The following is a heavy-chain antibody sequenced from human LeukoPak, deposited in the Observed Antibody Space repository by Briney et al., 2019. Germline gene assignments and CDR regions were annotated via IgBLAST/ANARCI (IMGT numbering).Heavy chain of an antibody. V-gene: IGHV3-33*06. Sequence: PGGSLRLSCAASGFTFSNYGMHWIRQAPGKGLEWVAGVWYDGRKTYCADSVRGRFTISRENSKNTLFLQMNNLRAEDTAIYFCAKDLGTTGMYFQYWGQGNLVTV. CDR3: AKDLGTTGMYFQY. CDR2: VWYDGRKT. D-gene: IGHD4-17*01. CDR1: GFTFSNYG. J-gene: IGHJ4*02.